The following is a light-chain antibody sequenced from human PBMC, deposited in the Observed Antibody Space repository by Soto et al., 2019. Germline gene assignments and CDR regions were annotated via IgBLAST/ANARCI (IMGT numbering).Light chain of an antibody. J-gene: IGKJ3*01. CDR3: QKYGSSPVST. CDR1: QSVSSSY. V-gene: IGKV3-20*01. Sequence: EIVWTQSPGTLSLSPGERATLSCRASQSVSSSYLAWYQQKPGQAPRLLIYGASSRATGIPDRFGGSGSGTDFKLTIRRLEPEDFAVYYCQKYGSSPVSTVGPGTKVHIK. CDR2: GAS.